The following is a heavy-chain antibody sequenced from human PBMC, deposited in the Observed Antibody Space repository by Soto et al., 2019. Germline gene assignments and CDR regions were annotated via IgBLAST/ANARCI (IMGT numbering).Heavy chain of an antibody. J-gene: IGHJ6*02. CDR2: ISYDGSNK. CDR1: GFTFSSYG. Sequence: GGSLRLSCAASGFTFSSYGMHWVRQAPGKGLEWVAVISYDGSNKYYADSVKGRFTISRDNSKNTLYLQMNSLRAEDTAVYYCAEDFSIVAYCGGDCYGTPGYYGMDVWGQGTTVTVSS. CDR3: AEDFSIVAYCGGDCYGTPGYYGMDV. D-gene: IGHD2-21*02. V-gene: IGHV3-30*18.